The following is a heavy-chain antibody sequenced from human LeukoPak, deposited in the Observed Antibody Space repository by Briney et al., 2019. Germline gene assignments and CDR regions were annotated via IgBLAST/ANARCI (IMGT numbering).Heavy chain of an antibody. CDR2: MNPNSGNT. CDR3: ARNPYGSGTWDV. D-gene: IGHD3-10*01. Sequence: ASVKVSCKASGYTFTSYDINWVRQATGQGLEWMGWMNPNSGNTGYAQKFQGRVTMTRNTSISTAYMELSSLRSEDTAVYYCARNPYGSGTWDVWGQGTTVTVSS. V-gene: IGHV1-8*01. CDR1: GYTFTSYD. J-gene: IGHJ6*02.